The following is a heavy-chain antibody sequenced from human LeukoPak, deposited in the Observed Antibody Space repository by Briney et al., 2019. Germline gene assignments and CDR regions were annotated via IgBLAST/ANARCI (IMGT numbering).Heavy chain of an antibody. CDR1: GFTFSNYG. D-gene: IGHD4-17*01. V-gene: IGHV3-7*01. CDR2: INQDGSEK. CDR3: VRDFGDYTHDY. J-gene: IGHJ4*02. Sequence: GGSLRLSCAASGFTFSNYGINWVRQAPGKGLEWVANINQDGSEKYYVDSVKGRFTISRDNAKNSLYLQMNSLRAEDTAVYYCVRDFGDYTHDYWGQGTLVTVSS.